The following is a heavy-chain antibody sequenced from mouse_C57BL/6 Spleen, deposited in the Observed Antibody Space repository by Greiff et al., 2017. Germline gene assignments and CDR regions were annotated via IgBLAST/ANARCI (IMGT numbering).Heavy chain of an antibody. CDR3: ASNYYDSSPWFAY. V-gene: IGHV5-17*01. CDR2: ISSGSSTI. D-gene: IGHD1-1*01. J-gene: IGHJ3*01. Sequence: EVKLMESGGGLVKPGGSLKLSCAASGFTFSDYGMHWVRQAPEKGLEWVAYISSGSSTIYYADTVKGRFTISRDNAKNTLILQMTSLRSEDTAMYYCASNYYDSSPWFAYWGQGTLVTVSA. CDR1: GFTFSDYG.